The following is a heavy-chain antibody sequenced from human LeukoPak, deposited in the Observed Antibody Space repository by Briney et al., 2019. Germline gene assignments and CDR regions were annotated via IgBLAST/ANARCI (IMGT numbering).Heavy chain of an antibody. CDR2: IRETGSDT. J-gene: IGHJ5*02. CDR3: ARVTGGRYCSTTSCYMRGWFDP. CDR1: GFTFSSYT. D-gene: IGHD2-2*02. V-gene: IGHV3-23*01. Sequence: GGSLRLSCAASGFTFSSYTTSWVRQAPGKGLEWVSTIRETGSDTYYADSVKGRFTISRDNSKNTLYLQMNGLRSEDTAVYYCARVTGGRYCSTTSCYMRGWFDPWGQGTLVTVSS.